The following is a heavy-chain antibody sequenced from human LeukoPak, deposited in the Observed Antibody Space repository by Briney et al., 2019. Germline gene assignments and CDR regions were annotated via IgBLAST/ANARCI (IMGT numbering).Heavy chain of an antibody. CDR2: ISSSSSYI. D-gene: IGHD6-19*01. Sequence: GSLRLSCAASGFTFSSYSMNWVRQAPGKGLEWVSSISSSSSYIYYADSVKGRFTISRDNAKNSLYLQMNSLRAEDTAVYYCATQVDSSGWYMFGYWGQGTLVTVSS. CDR3: ATQVDSSGWYMFGY. J-gene: IGHJ4*02. CDR1: GFTFSSYS. V-gene: IGHV3-21*01.